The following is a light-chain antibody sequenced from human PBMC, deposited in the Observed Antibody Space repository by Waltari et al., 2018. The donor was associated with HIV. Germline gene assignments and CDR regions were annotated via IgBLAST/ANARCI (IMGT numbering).Light chain of an antibody. CDR1: QSISSY. V-gene: IGKV1-39*01. CDR2: GAS. J-gene: IGKJ2*02. CDR3: QQSYTTPRT. Sequence: DIQMTQSPSSLSASIGDRVTITCLASQSISSYLNWYQQKPGKAPKLLIYGASTLQSGVPSNFSGRGSEKDFTLIISSLQPEDFATYDGQQSYTTPRTFGQGTKLEIK.